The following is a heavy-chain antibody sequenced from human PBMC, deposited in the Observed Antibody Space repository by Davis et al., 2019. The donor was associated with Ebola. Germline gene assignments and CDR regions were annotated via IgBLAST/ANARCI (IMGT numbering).Heavy chain of an antibody. CDR1: AFTFTRYG. J-gene: IGHJ4*02. CDR3: ARDPHGYNSNFDY. V-gene: IGHV3-30*03. D-gene: IGHD5-24*01. Sequence: GGSLRLSCAASAFTFTRYGMHWVRQAPGEGLEWVAALSYDGSNEYYADSVKDRFTISRDNSKNTLYLQMNSLRAEDTAVYYCARDPHGYNSNFDYWGQGTLVTVSS. CDR2: LSYDGSNE.